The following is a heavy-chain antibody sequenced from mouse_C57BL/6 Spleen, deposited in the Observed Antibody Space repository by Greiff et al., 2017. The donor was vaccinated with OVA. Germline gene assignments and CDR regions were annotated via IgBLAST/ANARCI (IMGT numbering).Heavy chain of an antibody. V-gene: IGHV1-7*01. CDR3: APGWGTTVVDWYFDV. J-gene: IGHJ1*03. Sequence: QVQLKESGAELAKPGASVKLSCKASGYTFTSYWMHWVKQRPGQGLEWIGYINPSSGYTKYNQKFKDKATLTADKSSSTAYMQLSSLTYEDSAVYYCAPGWGTTVVDWYFDVWGTGTTVTVSS. CDR1: GYTFTSYW. D-gene: IGHD1-1*01. CDR2: INPSSGYT.